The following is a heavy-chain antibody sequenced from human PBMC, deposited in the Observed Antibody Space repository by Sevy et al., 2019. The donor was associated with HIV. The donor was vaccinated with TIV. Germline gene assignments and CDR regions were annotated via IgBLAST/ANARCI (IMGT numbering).Heavy chain of an antibody. J-gene: IGHJ6*02. D-gene: IGHD4-17*01. CDR1: GFTVSSNY. V-gene: IGHV3-66*01. CDR3: ARDSPMTTVVTVGYYGMDV. Sequence: GGSLRLSCAASGFTVSSNYMSWVRQAPGKGLEWVSVIYSGGSTYYADSVKDRFSISIDNSKNTLYLQMSSLRAEDTAVYYCARDSPMTTVVTVGYYGMDVWGQGTTVTVSS. CDR2: IYSGGST.